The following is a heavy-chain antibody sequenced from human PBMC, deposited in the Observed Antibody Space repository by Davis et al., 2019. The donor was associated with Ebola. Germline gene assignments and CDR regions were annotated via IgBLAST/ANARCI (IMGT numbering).Heavy chain of an antibody. Sequence: MPSETLSLTCAVYGGSFSGYYWSWIRQPPGKGLEWIGSIYYSGSTYYNPSLKSRVTISVDTSKNQFSLKLSSVTAADTAVYYCARAATVTTNLNWFDPWGQGTLVTVSS. J-gene: IGHJ5*02. CDR1: GGSFSGYY. CDR2: IYYSGST. V-gene: IGHV4-34*01. D-gene: IGHD4-17*01. CDR3: ARAATVTTNLNWFDP.